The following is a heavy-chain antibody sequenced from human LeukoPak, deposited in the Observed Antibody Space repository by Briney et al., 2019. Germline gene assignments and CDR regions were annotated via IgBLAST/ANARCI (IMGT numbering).Heavy chain of an antibody. J-gene: IGHJ4*02. Sequence: GGSLRLSCEASGFTFSSYYMSWVRQAPGKGLEWVSAISDGGGSTFYADSVKGRFTISRDNPKNTLLLQMNSLTADDTAGYYCARHDSWTYVYWGQGTLVTVSS. V-gene: IGHV3-23*01. CDR1: GFTFSSYY. CDR3: ARHDSWTYVY. D-gene: IGHD3/OR15-3a*01. CDR2: ISDGGGST.